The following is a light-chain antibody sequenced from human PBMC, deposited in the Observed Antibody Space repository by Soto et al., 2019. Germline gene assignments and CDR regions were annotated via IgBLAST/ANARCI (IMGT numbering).Light chain of an antibody. CDR3: QQYGRSPWT. Sequence: EIVLTQSPGTLSLSPGERATLSCRASQSVSSSFLAWYQQKPGQAPRLLIYGASSRATGIPDRFSGSGSGTDFTLTISRPEPEEFAVYYCQQYGRSPWTFGQGTKVEIK. V-gene: IGKV3-20*01. J-gene: IGKJ1*01. CDR1: QSVSSSF. CDR2: GAS.